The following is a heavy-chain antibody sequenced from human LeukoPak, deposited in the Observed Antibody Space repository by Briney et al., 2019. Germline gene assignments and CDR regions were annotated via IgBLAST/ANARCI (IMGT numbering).Heavy chain of an antibody. Sequence: SETLSLTCTVSGGSISSYYWSWIRQPPGKGLEWIGYIYYSRNTNYNPSLKSRVTISIDTSRNQFSLKLSSVTAADTAVYYCARDWVPYSWFDPWGQGTLVTVSS. CDR1: GGSISSYY. CDR3: ARDWVPYSWFDP. J-gene: IGHJ5*02. D-gene: IGHD1-1*01. CDR2: IYYSRNT. V-gene: IGHV4-59*01.